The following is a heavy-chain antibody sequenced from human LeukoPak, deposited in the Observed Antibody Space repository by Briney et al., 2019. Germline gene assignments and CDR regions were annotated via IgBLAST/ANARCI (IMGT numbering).Heavy chain of an antibody. J-gene: IGHJ5*02. CDR1: GGSISSHY. D-gene: IGHD3-3*01. Sequence: SETLSLTCTVSGGSISSHYWSWIRQPPGKGLEWIGYIYYSGSTNYNPSLKSRVTISVDTSKNQFSLKLSSVTAADTAVYYCARGLNTRFLSTQWGLGWFDPWGQGTLVTVSS. CDR2: IYYSGST. CDR3: ARGLNTRFLSTQWGLGWFDP. V-gene: IGHV4-59*11.